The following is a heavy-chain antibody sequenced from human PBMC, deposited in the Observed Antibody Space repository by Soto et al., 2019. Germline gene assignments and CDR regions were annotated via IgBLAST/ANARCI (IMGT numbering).Heavy chain of an antibody. CDR3: ARTHWVSGPEY. Sequence: QVQLQESGPGLVKPSETLSLTCTVSGGSMTGYFWSWIRQPAGKALEWIGHVYNSGNTDYNPSLASRITMAVDTSKRQFSLKVKSVTAADTAVYYCARTHWVSGPEYWGQGILVTVSS. J-gene: IGHJ4*02. CDR1: GGSMTGYF. D-gene: IGHD6-19*01. CDR2: VYNSGNT. V-gene: IGHV4-4*07.